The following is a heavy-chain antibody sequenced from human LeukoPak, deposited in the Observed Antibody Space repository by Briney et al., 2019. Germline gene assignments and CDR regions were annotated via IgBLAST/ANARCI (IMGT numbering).Heavy chain of an antibody. D-gene: IGHD7-27*01. CDR2: ISGSGGST. CDR3: AKGQTGEGYFDY. V-gene: IGHV3-23*01. CDR1: GFTVSSNY. Sequence: PGGSLRLSCAASGFTVSSNYMSWVRQAPGKGLEWVSAISGSGGSTYYADSVKGRFTISRDNSKNTLYLQMNSLRAEDTAVYYCAKGQTGEGYFDYWGQGTLVTVSS. J-gene: IGHJ4*02.